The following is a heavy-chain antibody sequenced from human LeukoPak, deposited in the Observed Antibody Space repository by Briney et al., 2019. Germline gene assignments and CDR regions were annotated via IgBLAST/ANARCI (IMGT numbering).Heavy chain of an antibody. CDR1: GFTFSSYA. CDR3: ARDYYGSGSGGFDP. CDR2: ISYDGSNK. D-gene: IGHD3-10*01. V-gene: IGHV3-30*04. J-gene: IGHJ5*02. Sequence: GRPLRLSCAASGFTFSSYAMHWVRHAPGKGLEWGAVISYDGSNKYYADSVKGRFTISRDNSKNTLYLQMNSLRAEDTAVYYCARDYYGSGSGGFDPWGQGTLVTVSS.